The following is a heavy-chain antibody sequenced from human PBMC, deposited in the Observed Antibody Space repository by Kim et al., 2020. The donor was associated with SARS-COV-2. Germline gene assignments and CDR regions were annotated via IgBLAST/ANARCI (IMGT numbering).Heavy chain of an antibody. D-gene: IGHD5-12*01. CDR3: AKDDRGYLRLSWSFDL. CDR2: IYYSGST. J-gene: IGHJ2*01. V-gene: IGHV4-38-2*02. Sequence: SETLSLTCNVSGYSISSGYYWGWILQPPGKGLVWFGSIYYSGSTYYNPSLKSRVTISIDTSNNQFSLKLRSATAAENAIYYCAKDDRGYLRLSWSFDLW. CDR1: GYSISSGYY.